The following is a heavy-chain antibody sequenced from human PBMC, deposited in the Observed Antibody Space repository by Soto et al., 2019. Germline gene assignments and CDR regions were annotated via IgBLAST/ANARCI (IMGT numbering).Heavy chain of an antibody. CDR2: INHSGST. D-gene: IGHD6-13*01. CDR1: GGSFSGYY. CDR3: TRELRGRYSSSWYYYGMDV. V-gene: IGHV4-34*01. J-gene: IGHJ6*02. Sequence: SETLSLTCAVYGGSFSGYYWSWIRQPPGKGLEWIGEINHSGSTNYNPSLKSRVTISVDTSKNQFSLKLSSVTAADTAVYYCTRELRGRYSSSWYYYGMDVWGQGTTVTVSS.